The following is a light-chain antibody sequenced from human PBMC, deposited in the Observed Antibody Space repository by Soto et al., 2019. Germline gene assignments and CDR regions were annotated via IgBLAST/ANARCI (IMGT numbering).Light chain of an antibody. CDR2: GAS. CDR1: QSVDRNY. CDR3: QQYGRSPFT. J-gene: IGKJ3*01. V-gene: IGKV3-20*01. Sequence: VLSQSPGTLSLSPGARATLSCRASQSVDRNYLAWYQHKPGQAPRLLIYGASNRAPGIPDRFSGSGSGTDFTLTISGLEPEDFAVYYCQQYGRSPFTFGPGTKADIK.